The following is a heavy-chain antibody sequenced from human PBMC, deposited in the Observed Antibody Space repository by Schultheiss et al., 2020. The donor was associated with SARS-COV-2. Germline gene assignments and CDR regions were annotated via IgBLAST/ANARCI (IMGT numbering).Heavy chain of an antibody. V-gene: IGHV3-21*01. J-gene: IGHJ4*02. CDR1: GFTFSTYS. D-gene: IGHD4-17*01. CDR3: ARDLYGDYAFDY. Sequence: GGSLRLSCAASGFTFSTYSMNWVRQAPGKGLEWVSSIGSSSSYIYYADSVKGRFTISRDNAKNSLSLQMNSLRAEDTAVYYCARDLYGDYAFDYWGQGTLVTVSS. CDR2: IGSSSSYI.